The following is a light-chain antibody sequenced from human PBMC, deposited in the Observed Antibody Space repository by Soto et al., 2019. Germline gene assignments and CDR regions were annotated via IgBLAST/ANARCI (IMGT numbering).Light chain of an antibody. J-gene: IGLJ1*01. CDR2: QVT. Sequence: QSALTQPPSASGSPGQSVTISCTGTSSDVGAYKYVSWYQQHPGKAPKLMIYQVTNRPSGVSNRFSGSRSGNTASLTISGLQAEDEADYYCSSYTDSSNYVFGTGTKLTVL. CDR1: SSDVGAYKY. V-gene: IGLV2-14*01. CDR3: SSYTDSSNYV.